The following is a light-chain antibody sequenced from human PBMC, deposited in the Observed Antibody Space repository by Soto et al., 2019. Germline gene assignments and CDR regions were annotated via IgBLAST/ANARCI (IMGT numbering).Light chain of an antibody. J-gene: IGLJ2*01. CDR3: AAGDDTLSGHVV. V-gene: IGLV1-47*01. Sequence: QSVLTQPPSASGTPGQRVTISCSGSSSNIGSNYVYWYQQLPGTAPKLLIYRNNQRPSGVPDRFSGSKSGTSASLAISGFRPEEGADYYCAAGDDTLSGHVVFGGGTKLTVL. CDR1: SSNIGSNY. CDR2: RNN.